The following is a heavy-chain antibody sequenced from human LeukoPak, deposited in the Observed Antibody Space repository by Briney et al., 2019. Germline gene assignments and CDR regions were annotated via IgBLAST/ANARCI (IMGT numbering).Heavy chain of an antibody. Sequence: PGGSLRLSCAASGFTFSDYYMSWIRQAPGKGLEWIGSIYHSGSTYYNPSLKSRVTISVDTSKNQFSLKLSSVTAADTAVYYCARGNGYYYDSSGYPPFDPWGQGTLVTVSS. CDR3: ARGNGYYYDSSGYPPFDP. D-gene: IGHD3-22*01. CDR1: GFTFSDYY. V-gene: IGHV4-38-2*01. CDR2: IYHSGST. J-gene: IGHJ5*02.